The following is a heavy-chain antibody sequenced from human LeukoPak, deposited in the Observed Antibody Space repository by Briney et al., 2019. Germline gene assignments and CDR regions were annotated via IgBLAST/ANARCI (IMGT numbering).Heavy chain of an antibody. CDR2: IINTGTAT. CDR3: AKDRAYLRRGFDS. V-gene: IGHV3-23*01. J-gene: IGHJ4*02. Sequence: GGSLRLSCAASGFTIYNHAMAWVRQAPGKGLEWVSGIINTGTATYYADSVKGRFTISRDNSRDTLVLQMNSLRAEDTALYYCAKDRAYLRRGFDSWGQGTLVTVSS. CDR1: GFTIYNHA. D-gene: IGHD3-10*02.